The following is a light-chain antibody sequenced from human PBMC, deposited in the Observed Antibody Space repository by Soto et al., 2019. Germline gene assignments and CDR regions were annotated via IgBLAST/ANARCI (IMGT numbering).Light chain of an antibody. CDR1: QSVSSG. CDR2: GAS. V-gene: IGKV3-15*01. Sequence: ERVMMQSPATLSVSPGERATLSCMASQSVSSGSALYQQKPGQAPRLLIYGASTRATGIPARFRGSGSETEFTLTISSLQFEDFAVYYCQQYNNWPPWTFGQGTKVEIK. CDR3: QQYNNWPPWT. J-gene: IGKJ1*01.